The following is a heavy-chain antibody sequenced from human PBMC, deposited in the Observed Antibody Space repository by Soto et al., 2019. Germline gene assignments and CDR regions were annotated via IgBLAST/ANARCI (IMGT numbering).Heavy chain of an antibody. V-gene: IGHV3-33*01. Sequence: QVQLVESGGGVVQPGRSLRLSCAASGFTFSSYGMHWVRQAPGKGLEWVAVIWYDGSNKYYADSVKGRFTISRDNSKNTLYLQMNSLRAEDTAVYYCARDLVPAAGWGYYYGMDVWGQGTTVTVSS. J-gene: IGHJ6*02. CDR2: IWYDGSNK. CDR1: GFTFSSYG. D-gene: IGHD6-13*01. CDR3: ARDLVPAAGWGYYYGMDV.